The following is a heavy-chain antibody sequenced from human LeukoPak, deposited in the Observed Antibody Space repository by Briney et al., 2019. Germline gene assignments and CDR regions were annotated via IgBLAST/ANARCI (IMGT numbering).Heavy chain of an antibody. CDR2: ISAYNGNT. V-gene: IGHV1-18*01. CDR3: KSGGSRGAFYYYYMDV. J-gene: IGHJ6*03. CDR1: GYTFTSYG. Sequence: ASVKVSCKASGYTFTSYGICWVRQAPGQGLEWMGWISAYNGNTNYAQKLQGRVTMTTDTSTSTAYMELRSLRSDDTAVYYCKSGGSRGAFYYYYMDVWGKGTTVTVSS. D-gene: IGHD2-15*01.